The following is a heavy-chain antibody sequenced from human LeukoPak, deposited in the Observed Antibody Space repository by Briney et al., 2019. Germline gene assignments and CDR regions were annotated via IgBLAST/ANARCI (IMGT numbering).Heavy chain of an antibody. Sequence: SAKVSCKASGGTFSSYAISWVRQAPGQGLEWMGGIIPIFGTANYAQKFQGRVTITADESTSTAYMELSSLRSEDTAVYYCARAGGQQLDIGYRFDYWGQGTLVTVSS. CDR1: GGTFSSYA. D-gene: IGHD6-13*01. CDR2: IIPIFGTA. V-gene: IGHV1-69*13. CDR3: ARAGGQQLDIGYRFDY. J-gene: IGHJ4*02.